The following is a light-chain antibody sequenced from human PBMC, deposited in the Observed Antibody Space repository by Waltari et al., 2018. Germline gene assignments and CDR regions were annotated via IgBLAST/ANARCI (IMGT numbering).Light chain of an antibody. CDR1: NIGSRT. J-gene: IGLJ3*02. Sequence: SYVLPQPSSVSVAPGKTARITCGGSNIGSRTVHWHQQKPGQAPVLVFYYDSDRPPRIPARFSGSNSGNTATLTISRVEVGDEADYYCQVWDSSSDHLVFGGRTKLTVL. CDR3: QVWDSSSDHLV. V-gene: IGLV3-21*04. CDR2: YDS.